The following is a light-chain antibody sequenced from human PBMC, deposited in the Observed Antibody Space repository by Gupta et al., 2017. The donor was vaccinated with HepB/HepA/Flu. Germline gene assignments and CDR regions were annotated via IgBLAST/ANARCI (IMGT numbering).Light chain of an antibody. V-gene: IGLV3-21*03. J-gene: IGLJ3*02. Sequence: SYVLTQHPSVSVAPGKPAMITCEGNNIGSRCVHWYRRRPAQAPVLVVDDDIQRPSGIPERLSGFNSGDTATLTITGVEAGDEADYYCQVWDSGSDQAVFGGGTKLTV. CDR1: NIGSRC. CDR2: DDI. CDR3: QVWDSGSDQAV.